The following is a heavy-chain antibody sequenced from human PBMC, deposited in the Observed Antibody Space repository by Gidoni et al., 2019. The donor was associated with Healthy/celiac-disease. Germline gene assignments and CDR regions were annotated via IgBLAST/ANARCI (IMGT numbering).Heavy chain of an antibody. V-gene: IGHV3-11*05. CDR1: GFTFSDYY. CDR2: ISSSSSYT. J-gene: IGHJ4*02. CDR3: ARVGCSGGSCYSPYFDY. D-gene: IGHD2-15*01. Sequence: QVQLVESGGGLVKPGVSLRLSCAASGFTFSDYYMSWIRQAPGKGLEWVSYISSSSSYTNYADSVKGRFTIARDNAKNSLYLQMNSLRAEDTAVYYCARVGCSGGSCYSPYFDYWGQGTLVTVSS.